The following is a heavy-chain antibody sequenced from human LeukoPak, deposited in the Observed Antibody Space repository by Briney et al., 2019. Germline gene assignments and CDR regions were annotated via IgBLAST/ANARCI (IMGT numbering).Heavy chain of an antibody. J-gene: IGHJ4*02. Sequence: GGSLRLSCAVSGFPFSIYEMNWVRQAPGKGLEWVSNIGSSGTTIYYADSVKGRFSISRDNAKSSLYLQMNSLKVEDTAVYYCALLAVASDFDYWGQGALVTVSS. V-gene: IGHV3-48*03. CDR1: GFPFSIYE. CDR3: ALLAVASDFDY. D-gene: IGHD6-19*01. CDR2: IGSSGTTI.